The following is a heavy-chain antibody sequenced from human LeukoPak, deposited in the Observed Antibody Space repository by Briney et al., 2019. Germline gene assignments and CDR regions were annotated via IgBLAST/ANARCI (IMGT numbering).Heavy chain of an antibody. V-gene: IGHV3-73*01. CDR2: IRSKRDNYAT. CDR3: NS. Sequence: GGSLRLSCAASGLTFSGSAMNWVRQASGKGLEWVGRIRSKRDNYATAYTASVKGRFTISRDDSKNMAYLQMNSLKIEDTAVYYCNSWGRGTLVTVSS. J-gene: IGHJ4*02. CDR1: GLTFSGSA.